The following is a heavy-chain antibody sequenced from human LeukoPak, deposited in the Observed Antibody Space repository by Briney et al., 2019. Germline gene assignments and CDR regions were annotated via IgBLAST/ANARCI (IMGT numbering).Heavy chain of an antibody. D-gene: IGHD3-10*01. J-gene: IGHJ4*02. V-gene: IGHV4-39*07. CDR3: ARESQGTYYFDY. CDR2: IYSSGSS. Sequence: SETLSLTCTVSGGSISSSSYHWGWIRQPPGKGLEWIGTIYSSGSSYYNPSLKSRLTISVDTSRNQFSLRLSSVTAADTALYYCARESQGTYYFDYWGQGTLVTVSS. CDR1: GGSISSSSYH.